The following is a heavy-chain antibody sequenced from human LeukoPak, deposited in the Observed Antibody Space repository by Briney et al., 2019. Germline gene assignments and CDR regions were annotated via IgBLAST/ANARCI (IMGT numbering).Heavy chain of an antibody. CDR3: ARGSVDTAMVTFFDY. CDR1: GGSFSGYY. Sequence: PSETLSLTCAVYGGSFSGYYWSWTRQPPGKGLEWIGEINHSGSTNYNPSLKSRVTISVDTSKNQFSLKLSSVTAADTAVYYCARGSVDTAMVTFFDYWGQGTLVTVSS. D-gene: IGHD5-18*01. J-gene: IGHJ4*02. CDR2: INHSGST. V-gene: IGHV4-34*01.